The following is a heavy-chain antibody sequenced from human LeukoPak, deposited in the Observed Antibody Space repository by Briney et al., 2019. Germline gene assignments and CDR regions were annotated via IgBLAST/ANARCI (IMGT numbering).Heavy chain of an antibody. J-gene: IGHJ4*02. CDR2: INPNSGGT. D-gene: IGHD3-22*01. CDR3: ARVPYYYDSSGYYHLFDY. Sequence: ASVKVSCKASGYTFTGYYMHWVRQAPGQGLEWMGWINPNSGGTNYAQKFRGRVTMTRDTSISTAYMELSRLRSDDTAVYYCARVPYYYDSSGYYHLFDYWGQGTLVTVSS. CDR1: GYTFTGYY. V-gene: IGHV1-2*02.